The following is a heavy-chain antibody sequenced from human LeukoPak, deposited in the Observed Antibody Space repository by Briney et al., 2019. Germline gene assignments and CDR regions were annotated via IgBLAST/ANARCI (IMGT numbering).Heavy chain of an antibody. CDR1: GGSISTYQ. Sequence: SETLSLTCTLSGGSISTYQWAWIRQPPGKRLEWIGYIYHGGTSNYNPSLKSRVTISVDMSQNQFSLRLTSVTAADTAVYYCARGLLRGGGPTFDNWGQGTLVAVAS. CDR3: ARGLLRGGGPTFDN. CDR2: IYHGGTS. J-gene: IGHJ4*02. V-gene: IGHV4-59*01. D-gene: IGHD2-15*01.